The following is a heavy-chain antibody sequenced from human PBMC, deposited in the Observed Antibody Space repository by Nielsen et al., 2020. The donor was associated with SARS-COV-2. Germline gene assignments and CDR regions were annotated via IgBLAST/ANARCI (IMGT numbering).Heavy chain of an antibody. CDR3: ARDIVVVPAAMGWFDP. CDR1: GFTFSSYG. Sequence: GESLKISCAASGFTFSSYGMHWVRQAPGKGLEWVAVIWNDGSNKYYADSVKGRFTISRDNSKNTLYLQMNSLRAEDTAVYYCARDIVVVPAAMGWFDPWGQGTLVTVSS. J-gene: IGHJ5*02. V-gene: IGHV3-33*08. D-gene: IGHD2-2*01. CDR2: IWNDGSNK.